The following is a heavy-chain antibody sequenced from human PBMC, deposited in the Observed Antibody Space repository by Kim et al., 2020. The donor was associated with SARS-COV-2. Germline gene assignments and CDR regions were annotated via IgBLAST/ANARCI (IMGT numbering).Heavy chain of an antibody. J-gene: IGHJ6*01. V-gene: IGHV4-39*07. D-gene: IGHD3-22*01. CDR3: ARDTDISASYYSYGMDV. CDR2: IYYSGST. CDR1: GGSISSSSYY. Sequence: SETLSLTCTVSGGSISSSSYYWGWIRQPPGKGLEWIGSIYYSGSTYYNPSLKSRVTISVDTSKNQFSLKLSSVIAADTAVYYCARDTDISASYYSYGMDV.